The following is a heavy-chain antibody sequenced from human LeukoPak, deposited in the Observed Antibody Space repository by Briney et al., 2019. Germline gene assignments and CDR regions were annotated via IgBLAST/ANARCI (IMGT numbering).Heavy chain of an antibody. J-gene: IGHJ5*02. D-gene: IGHD3-9*01. CDR2: INPNSGGT. Sequence: ASVKVSCKASGYTFTGYYMHWVRQAPGQGLEWMGWINPNSGGTNYAQKFQGRVTMTRDTSISTAYMELSRLRSDDTAAYYCARVGDILTGYHKYNWFDPWGQGTLVTVSS. CDR3: ARVGDILTGYHKYNWFDP. CDR1: GYTFTGYY. V-gene: IGHV1-2*02.